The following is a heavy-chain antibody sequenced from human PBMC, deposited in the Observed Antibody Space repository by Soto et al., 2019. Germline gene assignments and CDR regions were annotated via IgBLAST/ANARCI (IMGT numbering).Heavy chain of an antibody. J-gene: IGHJ6*03. CDR2: ISGSGGST. Sequence: GGSLRLSCAASGFTFSSYAMSWVRQAPGKGLEWVSAISGSGGSTYYADSVKGRFTISRDNSKNTLYLQMNSQKAEDTAVFYCSRRGSYCSGGSCYSIYYYYMDVWGKGTTVTVSS. CDR1: GFTFSSYA. V-gene: IGHV3-23*01. CDR3: SRRGSYCSGGSCYSIYYYYMDV. D-gene: IGHD2-15*01.